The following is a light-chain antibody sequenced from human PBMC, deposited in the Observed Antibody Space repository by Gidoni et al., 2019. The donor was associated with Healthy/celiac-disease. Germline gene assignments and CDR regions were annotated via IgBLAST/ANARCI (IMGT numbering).Light chain of an antibody. CDR1: QSISSY. CDR3: QQSYSTLYT. V-gene: IGKV1-39*01. Sequence: DIQMNQSPSSLSASVGDRVTITCRASQSISSYLNWYQQKPGKAPKLLIYAASSLQSGVPSRFSGSGSGTDFTLTISSLQPEDFATYYCQQSYSTLYTFXQXTKLEIK. CDR2: AAS. J-gene: IGKJ2*01.